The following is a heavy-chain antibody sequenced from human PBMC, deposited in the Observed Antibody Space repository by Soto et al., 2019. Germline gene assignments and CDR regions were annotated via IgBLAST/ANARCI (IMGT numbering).Heavy chain of an antibody. CDR3: ARDLSGRADV. Sequence: GGSLRLSCEASEFTFSSYGMHWVRQVPGKGLVWVSRLNEDGSFTTYADSVKGRFTISRDNAKKTLYLQMNSLRAEDTAVYYCARDLSGRADVWGQGTTVTVSS. V-gene: IGHV3-74*01. J-gene: IGHJ6*02. CDR1: EFTFSSYG. CDR2: LNEDGSFT. D-gene: IGHD3-10*01.